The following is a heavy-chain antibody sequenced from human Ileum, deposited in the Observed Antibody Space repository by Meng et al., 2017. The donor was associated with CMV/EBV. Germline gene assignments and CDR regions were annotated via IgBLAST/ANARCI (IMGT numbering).Heavy chain of an antibody. CDR1: GFTFSSYE. V-gene: IGHV3-48*03. CDR2: ISSSGSTI. D-gene: IGHD3-3*01. J-gene: IGHJ6*02. CDR3: AGDSYDLWSGLGTKYYYYGMDV. Sequence: GGSLRLSCAASGFTFSSYEMNWVRQAPGKGLEWVSYISSSGSTIYYADSVKGRFTISRDNAKNSLFLQMNGLRAKDTAVYYCAGDSYDLWSGLGTKYYYYGMDVWGQGTTVTVSS.